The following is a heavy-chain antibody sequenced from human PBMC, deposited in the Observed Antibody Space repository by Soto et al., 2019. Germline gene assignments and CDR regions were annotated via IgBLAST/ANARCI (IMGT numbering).Heavy chain of an antibody. V-gene: IGHV2-5*02. CDR3: IQSRCGGDCLQSYASYYYYGMDV. D-gene: IGHD2-21*02. Sequence: SGPTPVNPTQTLTLTCPFSAFSLSTGGVGVGWIRQPPGKALEWLALIYWDDDKRYSPSLRSRLTITKDTSKNQVVLTMTNMDPVDTATYYCIQSRCGGDCLQSYASYYYYGMDVWGQGTTVTVSS. J-gene: IGHJ6*02. CDR1: AFSLSTGGVG. CDR2: IYWDDDK.